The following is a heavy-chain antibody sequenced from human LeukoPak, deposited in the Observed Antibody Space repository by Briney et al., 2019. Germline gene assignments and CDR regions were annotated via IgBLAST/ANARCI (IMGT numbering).Heavy chain of an antibody. CDR3: ARERYCSSTSCSGTLGMDV. J-gene: IGHJ6*02. V-gene: IGHV1-8*01. Sequence: ASVKVSCKASGYTFTSYDINWVRQATGQGLEWMGWMNPNSGNTGYAQKFQGRVTMTRSTSISTAYMELSSLRSEDTAVYYCARERYCSSTSCSGTLGMDVWGQGTTVTVSS. D-gene: IGHD2-2*01. CDR2: MNPNSGNT. CDR1: GYTFTSYD.